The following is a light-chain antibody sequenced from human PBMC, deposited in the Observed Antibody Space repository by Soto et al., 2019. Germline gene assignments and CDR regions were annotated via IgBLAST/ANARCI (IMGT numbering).Light chain of an antibody. CDR3: QQRSNWPT. CDR1: QSVSSY. Sequence: EIVLTQSPTTLSLSPGERATLSSRASQSVSSYLAWYQQKPGQAPRLLIYDASNRATGIPARFSGSGSGTDFTLTISSLELEDFAVYYCQQRSNWPTFGPGTKVDIK. V-gene: IGKV3-11*01. J-gene: IGKJ3*01. CDR2: DAS.